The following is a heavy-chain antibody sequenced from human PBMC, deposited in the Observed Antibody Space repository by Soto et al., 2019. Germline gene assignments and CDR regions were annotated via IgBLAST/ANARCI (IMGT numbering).Heavy chain of an antibody. J-gene: IGHJ6*02. V-gene: IGHV2-70*01. Sequence: SGPTLVNPTQTLTLTCTFSGFSLSTSGMCVSWIRQPPGKALEWLALIDWDDDKYYSTSLKTRFTISKDTSKNQVVLIMTNMDPVDTATYYCARMLGSASPYDYFGMDVWGQGTTVTVSS. D-gene: IGHD6-6*01. CDR1: GFSLSTSGMC. CDR3: ARMLGSASPYDYFGMDV. CDR2: IDWDDDK.